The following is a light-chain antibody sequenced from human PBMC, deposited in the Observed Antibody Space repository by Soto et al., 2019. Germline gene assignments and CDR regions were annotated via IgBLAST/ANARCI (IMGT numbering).Light chain of an antibody. CDR3: CSYADSLYF. CDR1: SSDVGGYNY. J-gene: IGLJ1*01. V-gene: IGLV2-11*01. Sequence: QSALTQPRSVSGCPGQSVTLSCTGTSSDVGGYNYVSWYQKHPGKDPKLMIYDVSKRPSGVPDRFSGSKSGNTASLTISGLQSDYEADYYCCSYADSLYFFGTGTKVTVL. CDR2: DVS.